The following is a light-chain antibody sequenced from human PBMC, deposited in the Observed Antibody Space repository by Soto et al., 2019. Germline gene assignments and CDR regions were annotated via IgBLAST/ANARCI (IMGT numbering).Light chain of an antibody. J-gene: IGLJ1*01. V-gene: IGLV2-14*01. CDR1: SSDVGAYDF. Sequence: QSALTQPASVSGSPGQSITISCTGTSSDVGAYDFVSWYQHSPGKAPKLVTFDVTHRPPGISDRFSGSKSANTASLTISGLQAADEADYHCNSYASSGTLVFGTGTKLTVL. CDR2: DVT. CDR3: NSYASSGTLV.